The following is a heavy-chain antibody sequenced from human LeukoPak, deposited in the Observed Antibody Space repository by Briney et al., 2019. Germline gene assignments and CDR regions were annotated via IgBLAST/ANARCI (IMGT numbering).Heavy chain of an antibody. J-gene: IGHJ4*02. D-gene: IGHD3-16*01. CDR3: ASPRGTYIDY. CDR1: GYSISSGYF. Sequence: PSETLSLTCAVSGYSISSGYFWGWIRQSPRKGLEWIGSIFHSGNTYYNPSLKSRVTLSVDTSKNEFSLRLTSVTAEDTAMYYCASPRGTYIDYWGQGTLVTVSP. CDR2: IFHSGNT. V-gene: IGHV4-38-2*01.